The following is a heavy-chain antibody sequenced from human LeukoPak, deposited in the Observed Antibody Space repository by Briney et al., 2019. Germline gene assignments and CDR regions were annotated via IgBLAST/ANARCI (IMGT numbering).Heavy chain of an antibody. V-gene: IGHV3-23*01. J-gene: IGHJ4*02. CDR1: GFTFSSYA. D-gene: IGHD6-25*01. CDR2: ISGNNDST. Sequence: GGSLRLSCAASGFTFSSYAMSWVRQPPGTGLEWVSAISGNNDSTYYADSVKGRFTISRDNSKNTLYLQMNSLRAEDTAVYYCAKASAAVYFDYWGQGTLVAVSS. CDR3: AKASAAVYFDY.